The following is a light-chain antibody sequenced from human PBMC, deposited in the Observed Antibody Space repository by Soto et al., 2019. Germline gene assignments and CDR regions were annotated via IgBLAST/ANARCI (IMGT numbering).Light chain of an antibody. J-gene: IGLJ2*01. Sequence: QSVLTQPPSASGSPGQSVTISCTGTNTDIGGHKFVSWYQHHPGKTPKLIIYEVSERPSGVPDRYSGSKSGNAASLTVSGLQAADEAMYYCSSYTGTNNFVLFGGGTQLTVL. CDR3: SSYTGTNNFVL. CDR2: EVS. V-gene: IGLV2-8*01. CDR1: NTDIGGHKF.